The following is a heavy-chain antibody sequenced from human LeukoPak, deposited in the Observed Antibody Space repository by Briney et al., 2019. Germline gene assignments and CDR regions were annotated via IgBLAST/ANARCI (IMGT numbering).Heavy chain of an antibody. CDR3: ARGRGSYYGLLFDY. Sequence: PSETLSLTCAVYGGSFSGYYWSWIRQPPGKGLEWIGEINHSGSTNYNPSLKSRVTISVDTSKNQFSLKLSSVTAADTAVYYCARGRGSYYGLLFDYWGQGNLVTVSS. D-gene: IGHD1-26*01. CDR1: GGSFSGYY. V-gene: IGHV4-34*01. CDR2: INHSGST. J-gene: IGHJ4*02.